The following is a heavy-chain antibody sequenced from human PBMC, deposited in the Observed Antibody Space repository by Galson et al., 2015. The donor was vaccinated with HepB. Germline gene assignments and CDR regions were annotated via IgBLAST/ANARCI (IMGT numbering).Heavy chain of an antibody. V-gene: IGHV4-59*01. D-gene: IGHD6-13*01. J-gene: IGHJ6*02. CDR1: GGSISSYY. Sequence: ETLSLTCTVSGGSISSYYWSWIRQPPGKGLEWIGYIYYSGSTNYNPSLKSRVTISVDTSKNQFSLKLSSVTAADTAVYYCARVSHGSSWTQLPIPINYYYYGMDVWGQGTTVTVSS. CDR2: IYYSGST. CDR3: ARVSHGSSWTQLPIPINYYYYGMDV.